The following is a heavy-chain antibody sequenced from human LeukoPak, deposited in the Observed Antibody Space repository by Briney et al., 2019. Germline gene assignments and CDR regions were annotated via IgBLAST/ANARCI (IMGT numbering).Heavy chain of an antibody. J-gene: IGHJ4*02. CDR1: GYTFTGYY. V-gene: IGHV1-2*02. Sequence: GASVRVSCKASGYTFTGYYMHWVRQAPGQGLEWMGWINPNSGGTNYAQKFQGRVTMTRDTSISTAYIELSRLRSDDTAVYYCARDMDSSGWYYFDYWGQGTLVTVSS. CDR3: ARDMDSSGWYYFDY. D-gene: IGHD6-19*01. CDR2: INPNSGGT.